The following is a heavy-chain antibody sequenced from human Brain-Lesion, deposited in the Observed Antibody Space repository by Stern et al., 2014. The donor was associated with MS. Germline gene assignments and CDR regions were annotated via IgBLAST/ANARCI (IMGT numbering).Heavy chain of an antibody. CDR3: ARVLLGGDRSAYYGWFDP. D-gene: IGHD3-22*01. CDR1: GTSISSGDHY. V-gene: IGHV4-30-4*01. J-gene: IGHJ5*02. Sequence: QVQLVESGPGLVKPSETLSLTCTVSGTSISSGDHYWSWIRQHPGKGLEWIGYIYYIGSTFYNPSLKSRLNMSVDTSKNQFSLKLTSVTAADTAVYYCARVLLGGDRSAYYGWFDPWGQGTLVTVSS. CDR2: IYYIGST.